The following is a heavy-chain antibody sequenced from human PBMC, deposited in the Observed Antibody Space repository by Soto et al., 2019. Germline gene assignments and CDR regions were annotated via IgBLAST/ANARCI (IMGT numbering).Heavy chain of an antibody. CDR3: AKATPTNYYGMDV. V-gene: IGHV3-30*18. Sequence: GGSLRLSFAASGFTFSSYGMHWVRQSPGKGLEWVAVISYDGSNKYYADSVKGRFTISRDNSKNTLYLQMNSLRAEDTAVYYCAKATPTNYYGMDVWGQGTTVTVSS. D-gene: IGHD1-1*01. J-gene: IGHJ6*02. CDR1: GFTFSSYG. CDR2: ISYDGSNK.